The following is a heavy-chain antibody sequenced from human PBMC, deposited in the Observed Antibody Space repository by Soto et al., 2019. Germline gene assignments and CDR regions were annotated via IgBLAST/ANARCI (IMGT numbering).Heavy chain of an antibody. CDR2: IKQDGSEK. V-gene: IGHV3-7*01. CDR3: AREGYCSSTSCYADWFDP. J-gene: IGHJ5*02. CDR1: GFTFSSYW. D-gene: IGHD2-2*01. Sequence: EVQLVESGGGLVQPGGSLRLSCAASGFTFSSYWMSWVRQAPGKGLEWVANIKQDGSEKYYVDSVKGRFTISRDNAKNSLYQQMNSLRAEDTAVYYCAREGYCSSTSCYADWFDPWGQGTLVTVSS.